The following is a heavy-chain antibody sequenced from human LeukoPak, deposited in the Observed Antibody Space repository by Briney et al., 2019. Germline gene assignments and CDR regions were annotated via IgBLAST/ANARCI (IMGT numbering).Heavy chain of an antibody. J-gene: IGHJ6*02. CDR2: ISGNNGYT. Sequence: ASVKVSCKASGYSFTSYGISWVRQAPGQGLEWMGWISGNNGYTNYAQKFQGRVTMTTETSTSTAYMELRSLRSDDTAVYYCARELVVPAAMRGYYYYYGMDVWGQGTMVTDSS. CDR3: ARELVVPAAMRGYYYYYGMDV. D-gene: IGHD2-2*01. CDR1: GYSFTSYG. V-gene: IGHV1-18*01.